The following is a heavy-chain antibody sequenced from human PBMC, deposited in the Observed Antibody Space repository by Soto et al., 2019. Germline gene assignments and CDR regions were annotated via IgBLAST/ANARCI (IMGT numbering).Heavy chain of an antibody. CDR2: MTAGGMT. CDR3: AKTYKFTSHSSGWANRFDY. Sequence: EVQLLESGGGLVQPGGSLRLFCAASGFAFSNYAMTWVRQAPGKGLEWVSTMTAGGMTFYGDTVKGRFTISRDNSRSTLYLQMNSLRAEDAAVYYCAKTYKFTSHSSGWANRFDYWGQGTLVTVSP. CDR1: GFAFSNYA. J-gene: IGHJ4*02. D-gene: IGHD6-19*01. V-gene: IGHV3-23*01.